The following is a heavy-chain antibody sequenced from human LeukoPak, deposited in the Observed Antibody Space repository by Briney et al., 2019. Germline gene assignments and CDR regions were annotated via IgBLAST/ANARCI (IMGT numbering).Heavy chain of an antibody. J-gene: IGHJ4*02. Sequence: PSETLSLTCTVSGGSISSYYWSWIRQPPGKGLEWIGYIYYSGSTNYNPSLKSRVTISVDTSKNQFSLKLTSVTAADTAVYYCARDRHGGGFDYWGQGTLVTVSS. CDR2: IYYSGST. CDR1: GGSISSYY. D-gene: IGHD3-10*01. V-gene: IGHV4-59*01. CDR3: ARDRHGGGFDY.